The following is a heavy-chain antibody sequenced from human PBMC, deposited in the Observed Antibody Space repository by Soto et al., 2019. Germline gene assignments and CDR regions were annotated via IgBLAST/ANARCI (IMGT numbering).Heavy chain of an antibody. V-gene: IGHV4-30-2*01. CDR1: GGSISSGGYS. Sequence: QLQLQESGSGLVKPSQTLSLTCAVSGGSISSGGYSWSWIRQPPGKGLEWIGYIYHSGSTYYNPSLKSRVTISVDRSKNQFSLKLRSVTAADTAVYYCARVGGDYPNDWFDPWGQGTLVTVSS. J-gene: IGHJ5*02. CDR2: IYHSGST. D-gene: IGHD4-17*01. CDR3: ARVGGDYPNDWFDP.